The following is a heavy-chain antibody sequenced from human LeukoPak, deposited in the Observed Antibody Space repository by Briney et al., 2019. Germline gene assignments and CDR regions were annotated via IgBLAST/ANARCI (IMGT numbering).Heavy chain of an antibody. V-gene: IGHV1-18*01. CDR3: AGVQYSSSWYSWFDP. CDR2: ISAYNGNT. D-gene: IGHD6-13*01. CDR1: GYTFTSYG. J-gene: IGHJ5*02. Sequence: GASVKVSCKASGYTFTSYGISWVRQAPGQGLEWMGWISAYNGNTNYAQKLQGRATMTTDTSTSTAYMELRSLRSDDTAVYYCAGVQYSSSWYSWFDPWGQGTLVTVSS.